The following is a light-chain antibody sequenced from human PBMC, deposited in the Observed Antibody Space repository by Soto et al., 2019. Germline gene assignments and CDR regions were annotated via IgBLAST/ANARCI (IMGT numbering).Light chain of an antibody. J-gene: IGLJ3*02. CDR1: RSNIGSNF. Sequence: QSVLTQPPSASGTPGQRVTISCSGSRSNIGSNFVYWYQQFPGTAPKLLIYRNNQRPSGVPDRFSGSKSGTSASRAISGLPPEEEADYYCAAWDDSLSGWVFGGGTKLIGL. CDR2: RNN. V-gene: IGLV1-47*01. CDR3: AAWDDSLSGWV.